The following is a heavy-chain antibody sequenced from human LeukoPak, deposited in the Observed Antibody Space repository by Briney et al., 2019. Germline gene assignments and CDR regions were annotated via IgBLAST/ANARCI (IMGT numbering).Heavy chain of an antibody. CDR2: ISYDGSNK. CDR3: AKERSPQQYSSGWYEFDY. D-gene: IGHD6-19*01. J-gene: IGHJ4*02. Sequence: HPGGSLRLSCAASGFTISSYGMHWVRQAPGKGLEWVAVISYDGSNKYYADSVKGRFTISRDNSKNTLYLQMNSLRAEDTAVYYCAKERSPQQYSSGWYEFDYWGQGTLVTVSS. CDR1: GFTISSYG. V-gene: IGHV3-30*18.